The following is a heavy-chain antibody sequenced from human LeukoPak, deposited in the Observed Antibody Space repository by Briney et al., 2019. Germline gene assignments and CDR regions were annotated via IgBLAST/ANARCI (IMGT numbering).Heavy chain of an antibody. Sequence: TXYGXSWVRQAPGQXLEWMGWISAYNGNTNYAQKLQGRVTMTTDTSTSTAYMELRSLRSDDTAVYYCARDVTRVAVAVLGYWGQGTLVTVSS. CDR2: ISAYNGNT. CDR1: TXYG. V-gene: IGHV1-18*04. D-gene: IGHD6-19*01. J-gene: IGHJ4*02. CDR3: ARDVTRVAVAVLGY.